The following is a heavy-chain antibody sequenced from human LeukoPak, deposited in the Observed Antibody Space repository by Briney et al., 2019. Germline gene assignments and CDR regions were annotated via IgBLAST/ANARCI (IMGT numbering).Heavy chain of an antibody. CDR2: ISWDAGST. CDR3: ASFINY. D-gene: IGHD1-26*01. Sequence: GGSLRLSCAASGFTFEDYAMHWVRQPPGKGLEWVSLISWDAGSTLYADSVKGRFTISRDNAKNSVYLQMNSLRAEDTAVYYCASFINYWGLGPLVTAS. CDR1: GFTFEDYA. V-gene: IGHV3-43D*04. J-gene: IGHJ4*02.